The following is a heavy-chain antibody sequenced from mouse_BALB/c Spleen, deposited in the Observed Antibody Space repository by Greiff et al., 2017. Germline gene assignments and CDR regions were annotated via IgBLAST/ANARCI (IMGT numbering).Heavy chain of an antibody. CDR1: GYAFSSSW. Sequence: QVQLKESGPELVKPGASVKISCKASGYAFSSSWMNWVKQRPGQGLEWIGRIYPGDGDTNYNGKFKGKATLTADKSSSTAYMQLSSLTSVDSAVYFCAREDYYGSSYEYYAMDYWGQGTSVTVSS. V-gene: IGHV1-82*01. CDR2: IYPGDGDT. D-gene: IGHD1-1*01. J-gene: IGHJ4*01. CDR3: AREDYYGSSYEYYAMDY.